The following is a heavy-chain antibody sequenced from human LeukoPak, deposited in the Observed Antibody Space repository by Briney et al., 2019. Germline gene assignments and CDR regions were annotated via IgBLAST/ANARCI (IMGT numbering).Heavy chain of an antibody. V-gene: IGHV3-30*03. Sequence: PGGSLRLSCAASGFTFSSYVMHWVRQAPGKGLEWVAVISYDGSNKYYADSVKGRFTISRDNSKNTLYLQMNSLRAEDTAVYYCTRDVNYYDSSGYYYRSFDYWGQGTLVTVSS. CDR1: GFTFSSYV. J-gene: IGHJ4*02. CDR3: TRDVNYYDSSGYYYRSFDY. CDR2: ISYDGSNK. D-gene: IGHD3-22*01.